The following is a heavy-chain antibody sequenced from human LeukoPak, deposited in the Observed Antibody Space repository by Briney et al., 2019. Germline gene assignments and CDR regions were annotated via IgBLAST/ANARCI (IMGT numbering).Heavy chain of an antibody. D-gene: IGHD3-22*01. J-gene: IGHJ6*02. Sequence: GGSLRLSCAASGITFSNYEMNWVRRAPGKGLEWVSYINPGGSNRFYAGSVKGRFAISRDDAKKSVYLQMNSLRAEDTAVYYCARDPLDDSSGYYWYGMDVWGQGTTVTVSS. V-gene: IGHV3-48*03. CDR3: ARDPLDDSSGYYWYGMDV. CDR1: GITFSNYE. CDR2: INPGGSNR.